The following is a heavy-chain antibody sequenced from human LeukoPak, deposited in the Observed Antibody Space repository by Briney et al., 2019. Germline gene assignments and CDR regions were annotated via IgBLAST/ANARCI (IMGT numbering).Heavy chain of an antibody. J-gene: IGHJ4*02. Sequence: ASVKVSCKASGYTFTGYYMHWVRQAPGQGLEWMGRINPNSGGTNYAQKSQGRVTMTRDTSISTAYMELSRLRSDDTAVYYCAQGSSSGYYRYYFDYWGQGTLVTVSS. V-gene: IGHV1-2*06. CDR2: INPNSGGT. CDR3: AQGSSSGYYRYYFDY. CDR1: GYTFTGYY. D-gene: IGHD3-22*01.